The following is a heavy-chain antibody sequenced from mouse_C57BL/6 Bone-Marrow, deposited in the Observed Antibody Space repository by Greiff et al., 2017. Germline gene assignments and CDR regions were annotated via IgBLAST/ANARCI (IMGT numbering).Heavy chain of an antibody. CDR3: AGVLWLRYYAFDY. CDR1: GYTFTSYT. J-gene: IGHJ4*01. Sequence: QVQLQQSGAELARPGASVKMSCKASGYTFTSYTMHWVKQRPGQGLEWIGYINPSSGYTKYNQKFKDKATLTADKSSSPAYMQLSSLTSVDSAVXDCAGVLWLRYYAFDYWGQGTSVTVSS. CDR2: INPSSGYT. D-gene: IGHD2-2*01. V-gene: IGHV1-4*01.